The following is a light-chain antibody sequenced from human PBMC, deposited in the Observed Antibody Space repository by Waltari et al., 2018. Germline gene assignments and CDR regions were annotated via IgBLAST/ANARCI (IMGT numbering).Light chain of an antibody. V-gene: IGKV4-1*01. Sequence: DIVMTQSPDSLAVSLGERATINCKSSQSFLSSSNNKNYLAWYQQKPGQPPQLLIYWASTRESGVPDRFAGSGSGTDFTLTISTLQAEDVAVYYCQQYYSVPFTFGPGTKVDIK. CDR1: QSFLSSSNNKNY. CDR2: WAS. J-gene: IGKJ3*01. CDR3: QQYYSVPFT.